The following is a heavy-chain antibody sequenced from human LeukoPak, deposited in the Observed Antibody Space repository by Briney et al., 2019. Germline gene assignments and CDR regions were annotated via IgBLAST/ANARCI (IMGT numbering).Heavy chain of an antibody. CDR2: ISYDGSNK. D-gene: IGHD2-2*01. CDR3: AREVWRDIVIPAAPDY. V-gene: IGHV3-30-3*01. CDR1: GFTFSTYA. Sequence: GGSLRLSCAASGFTFSTYAFHWVRQAPGKGLEWVAVISYDGSNKYYVDSVKGRFTISRDNSKNTLYLQMNSLRTEDTAVYYCAREVWRDIVIPAAPDYWGQGTLVTVSS. J-gene: IGHJ4*02.